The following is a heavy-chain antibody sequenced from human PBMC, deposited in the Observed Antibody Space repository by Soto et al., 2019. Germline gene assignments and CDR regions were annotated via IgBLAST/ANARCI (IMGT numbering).Heavy chain of an antibody. CDR1: GFIFTSYG. V-gene: IGHV3-30*18. CDR2: ILHDGSAE. Sequence: GGSLRLSCAASGFIFTSYGMHWVRQAPGKGLEWMALILHDGSAEYYADSVKGRFTISRDNSKDTLFLQMNSLTADDTAVYYCAKATTNGGWFNPFDSWGQGALVTVSS. J-gene: IGHJ4*02. D-gene: IGHD6-19*01. CDR3: AKATTNGGWFNPFDS.